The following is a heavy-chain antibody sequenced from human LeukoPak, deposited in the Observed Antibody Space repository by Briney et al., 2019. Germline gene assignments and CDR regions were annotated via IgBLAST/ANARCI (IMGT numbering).Heavy chain of an antibody. V-gene: IGHV3-33*08. Sequence: GGSLRLSCAASGFTFSSYAMHWVRQAPGKGLEWVAVIWYDGSNKYYADSVKGRFTISRDNSKNTLYLQMNSLRAEDTAVYYCARDKRTVTRWDWYFDLWGRGTLVTVSS. CDR1: GFTFSSYA. J-gene: IGHJ2*01. CDR2: IWYDGSNK. CDR3: ARDKRTVTRWDWYFDL. D-gene: IGHD4-17*01.